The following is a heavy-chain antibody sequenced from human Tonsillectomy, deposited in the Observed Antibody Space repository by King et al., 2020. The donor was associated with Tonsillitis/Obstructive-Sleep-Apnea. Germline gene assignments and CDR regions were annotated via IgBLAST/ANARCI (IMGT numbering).Heavy chain of an antibody. CDR3: AKGRGGTTYWYFDL. CDR2: ISGSGGST. V-gene: IGHV3-23*04. J-gene: IGHJ2*01. Sequence: LQLVQSGGGLVQPGGSLTLSCAASGFTFSNYGMSWVRQAPGKGLEWVSAISGSGGSTYYADSVKGRFTISRDNSKNTLYLQMNSLRAEDTAVYYCAKGRGGTTYWYFDLWGRGTLVIVSS. D-gene: IGHD4-17*01. CDR1: GFTFSNYG.